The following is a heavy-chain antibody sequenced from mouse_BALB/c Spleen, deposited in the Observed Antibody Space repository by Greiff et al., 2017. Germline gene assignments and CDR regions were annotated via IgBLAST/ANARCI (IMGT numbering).Heavy chain of an antibody. Sequence: DVMLVESGGGLVQPGGSMKLSCVASGFTFSSYWMSWVRQSPEKGLEWVAYISSGSSTIYYADTVKGRFTISRDNPKNTLFLQMTSLRSEDTAMYYCARSKAMDYWGQGTSVTVSS. CDR1: GFTFSSYW. CDR2: ISSGSSTI. J-gene: IGHJ4*01. V-gene: IGHV5-17*02. CDR3: ARSKAMDY.